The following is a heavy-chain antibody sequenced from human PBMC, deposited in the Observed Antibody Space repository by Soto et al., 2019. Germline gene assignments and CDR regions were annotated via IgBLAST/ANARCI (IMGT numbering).Heavy chain of an antibody. V-gene: IGHV3-21*06. J-gene: IGHJ1*01. CDR2: ISSGSDFI. D-gene: IGHD6-19*01. CDR1: GFTFSSYS. Sequence: GGSLRLSCAASGFTFSSYSIVWGRQAPGKGLEWVSSISSGSDFIHYTDSVKGRFTISRDNAKNSLYLQMNSLRSEDTAVYFCARDRSADRFVQYFQHWGQGALVTVSS. CDR3: ARDRSADRFVQYFQH.